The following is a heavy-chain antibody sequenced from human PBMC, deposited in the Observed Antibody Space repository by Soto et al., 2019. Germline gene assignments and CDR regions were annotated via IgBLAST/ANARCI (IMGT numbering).Heavy chain of an antibody. CDR1: GFIFSGSA. CDR3: ARGQGAAIGDYYYHGMDV. Sequence: DVQLVESGGGLVQPGGSLKLSCGASGFIFSGSAIHWVRQASGKGLEWVGRIRSRANNFATSSAASVKGRFTFSRDDSKNTAYLQMNTLKPEDTAVYYCARGQGAAIGDYYYHGMDVWGQGTMVTVSS. D-gene: IGHD2-2*02. V-gene: IGHV3-73*02. CDR2: IRSRANNFAT. J-gene: IGHJ6*02.